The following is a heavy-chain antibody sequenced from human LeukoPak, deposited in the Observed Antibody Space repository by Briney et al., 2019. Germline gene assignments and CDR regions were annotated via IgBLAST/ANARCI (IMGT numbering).Heavy chain of an antibody. CDR2: IYHSGST. J-gene: IGHJ3*02. D-gene: IGHD3-10*01. CDR1: GGSISSGGYS. Sequence: PSETLSLTCAVSGGSISSGGYSWSWIRQPPGKGLEWIGYIYHSGSTYYNPSLKSRVTISVDRSKNQFSLKLSSVTAADTAVYYCARAVVRGVIAGDDAFDIWGQGTMVTVSS. CDR3: ARAVVRGVIAGDDAFDI. V-gene: IGHV4-30-2*01.